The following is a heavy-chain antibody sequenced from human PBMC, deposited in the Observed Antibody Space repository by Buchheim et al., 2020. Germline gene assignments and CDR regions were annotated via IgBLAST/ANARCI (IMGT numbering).Heavy chain of an antibody. Sequence: QLQLQESGPGLVKPSETLSLTCTVSGGSISSSSYYWGWIRQPPGKGLEWIGSIYYSGSTYYNPSLKSRVTISVDTSKNQFSLKLSSVTAADTAVYYCAREAVDVGKRWLQFGGNIPQGDVDPWGQGTL. V-gene: IGHV4-39*02. CDR1: GGSISSSSYY. CDR3: AREAVDVGKRWLQFGGNIPQGDVDP. J-gene: IGHJ5*02. CDR2: IYYSGST. D-gene: IGHD5-24*01.